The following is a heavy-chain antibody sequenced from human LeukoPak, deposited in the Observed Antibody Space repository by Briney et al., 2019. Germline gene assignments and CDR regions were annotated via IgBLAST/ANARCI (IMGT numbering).Heavy chain of an antibody. Sequence: PGASVKVSCRASGYSFTKHYIHWIRQAPGQGLEWMGIINPRDGSTNYAQKYQGRITMTTDTSTSTVYMDLSSLGSEDTAVHYCAREGQQLGSFDYWGQGTLVTVSS. D-gene: IGHD1-1*01. CDR1: GYSFTKHY. CDR2: INPRDGST. CDR3: AREGQQLGSFDY. V-gene: IGHV1-46*01. J-gene: IGHJ4*02.